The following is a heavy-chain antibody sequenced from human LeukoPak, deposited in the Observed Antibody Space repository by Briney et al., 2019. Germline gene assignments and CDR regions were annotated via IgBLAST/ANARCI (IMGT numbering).Heavy chain of an antibody. D-gene: IGHD3-22*01. CDR2: ISYDGSNK. CDR3: ARDAHHNYYDSSGYLISPSLY. Sequence: SGGSLRLSCAASGFTFSSYAMHWVRQAPGKGLEWVAVISYDGSNKYYADSVKGRFTISRDNSKNTLYLQMNSLRAEDTAVYYCARDAHHNYYDSSGYLISPSLYWGQGTLVTVSS. CDR1: GFTFSSYA. V-gene: IGHV3-30-3*01. J-gene: IGHJ4*02.